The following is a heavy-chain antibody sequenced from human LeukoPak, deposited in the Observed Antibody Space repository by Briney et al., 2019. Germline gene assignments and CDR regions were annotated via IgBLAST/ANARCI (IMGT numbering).Heavy chain of an antibody. Sequence: GRSLRLSCAASGFTFSSYGMHWVRQAPGKGLEWVAVIWYDGSNKYYADSVKGRFTISRDNSKNTLYLQMNSLRAEDTAVYYCARDEGRDGYNLDFDYWGQGTLVTVSS. D-gene: IGHD5-24*01. CDR2: IWYDGSNK. J-gene: IGHJ4*02. CDR3: ARDEGRDGYNLDFDY. V-gene: IGHV3-33*01. CDR1: GFTFSSYG.